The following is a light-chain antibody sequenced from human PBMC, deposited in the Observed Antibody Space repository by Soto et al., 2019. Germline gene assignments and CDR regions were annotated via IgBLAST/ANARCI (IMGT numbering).Light chain of an antibody. CDR3: KKYYGTHWT. CDR2: WAY. V-gene: IGKV4-1*01. J-gene: IGKJ1*01. CDR1: QSFLYSSNNKNF. Sequence: DILLPQSRESRAGSLGDRANINCKSLQSFLYSSNNKNFLAWYQQKPGQPPKLLIYWAYTRESGVTDRFSGSGSGKDFTLTISSMQAEDVAVYYCKKYYGTHWTCGIGHKVAIK.